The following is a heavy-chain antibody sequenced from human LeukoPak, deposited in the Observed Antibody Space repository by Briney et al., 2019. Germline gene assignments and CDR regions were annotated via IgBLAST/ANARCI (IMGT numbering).Heavy chain of an antibody. J-gene: IGHJ4*02. D-gene: IGHD6-19*01. CDR3: ARAISHTIGVAGTD. CDR1: GFTFDDYG. Sequence: GGSLRLSCAASGFTFDDYGMSWVRQAPGKGLEWVSGINWNGGSTGYADSVKGRFTISRDNAKNSLYLQMNSLRAEDTALYYCARAISHTIGVAGTDWGQGTLVTVSS. V-gene: IGHV3-20*04. CDR2: INWNGGST.